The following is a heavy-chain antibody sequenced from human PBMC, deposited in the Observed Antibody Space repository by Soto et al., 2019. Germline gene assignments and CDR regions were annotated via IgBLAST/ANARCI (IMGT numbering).Heavy chain of an antibody. Sequence: EVQLVESGGGLVQPGGSLRLSCAASGFTFSSYSMNWVRQAPGKGLEWVSYISSSSSTIYYADSVKGRFTISRDNAKNSLYLQMNSLRDEDTAVYYCVRPEYSGSSYGMDVWGQGTTVTVSS. CDR1: GFTFSSYS. D-gene: IGHD6-6*01. V-gene: IGHV3-48*02. J-gene: IGHJ6*02. CDR2: ISSSSSTI. CDR3: VRPEYSGSSYGMDV.